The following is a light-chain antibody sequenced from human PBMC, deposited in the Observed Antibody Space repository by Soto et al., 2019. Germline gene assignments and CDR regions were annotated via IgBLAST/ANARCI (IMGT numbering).Light chain of an antibody. CDR2: GAS. CDR3: QQFGSSIPHT. J-gene: IGKJ2*01. CDR1: QVIGSRY. Sequence: VMTQSPGTLSLSPGERATISCRASQVIGSRYLAWYHQKSGQAPRLLISGASSRATGIPAGFSGSGSGTDFTLTISRLEPEDFGVYYCQQFGSSIPHTFGQGTKLESK. V-gene: IGKV3-20*01.